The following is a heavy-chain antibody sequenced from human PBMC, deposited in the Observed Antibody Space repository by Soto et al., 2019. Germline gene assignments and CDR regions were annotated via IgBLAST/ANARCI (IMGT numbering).Heavy chain of an antibody. V-gene: IGHV4-31*03. Sequence: QVQLQESGPGLVKPSQTLSLTCTVSGGSISSGGYYWSWIRQHPGKGLEWIGYIYYSGSTYYNPSLKSRVTISVDTSKNQFSLKLSSVTAADTAVYYCARVRPTVTTYLSWFDPWGQGTLVTVSS. J-gene: IGHJ5*02. CDR3: ARVRPTVTTYLSWFDP. D-gene: IGHD4-17*01. CDR2: IYYSGST. CDR1: GGSISSGGYY.